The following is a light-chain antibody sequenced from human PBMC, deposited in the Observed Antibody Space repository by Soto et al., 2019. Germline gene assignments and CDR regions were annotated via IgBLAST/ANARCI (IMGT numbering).Light chain of an antibody. Sequence: DIVMTQSPDSLAVSLGERATINCKSSQSALYSSNNKNYLAWYQQKPGQPPKLLIYWASTRESGVPDRFSGSGSETDFTLTISSLQAEDVAVYSCQQYNVGPLLTFGGGTKVEIK. V-gene: IGKV4-1*01. CDR1: QSALYSSNNKNY. J-gene: IGKJ4*01. CDR2: WAS. CDR3: QQYNVGPLLT.